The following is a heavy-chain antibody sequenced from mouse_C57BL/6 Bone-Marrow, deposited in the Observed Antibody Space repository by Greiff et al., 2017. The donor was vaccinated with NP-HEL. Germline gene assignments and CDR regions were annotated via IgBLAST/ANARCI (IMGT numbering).Heavy chain of an antibody. CDR3: AKNYGSKGYFDV. V-gene: IGHV2-4*01. CDR1: GFSLTSYG. Sequence: VKLVESGPGLVQPSQSLSITCTVSGFSLTSYGVHWVRQPPGKGLEWLGVIWSGGSTDYNAAFISRLSISKDNSKSQVFFKMNSLQADYTAIYYCAKNYGSKGYFDVWGTGTTVTVSS. CDR2: IWSGGST. J-gene: IGHJ1*03. D-gene: IGHD1-1*01.